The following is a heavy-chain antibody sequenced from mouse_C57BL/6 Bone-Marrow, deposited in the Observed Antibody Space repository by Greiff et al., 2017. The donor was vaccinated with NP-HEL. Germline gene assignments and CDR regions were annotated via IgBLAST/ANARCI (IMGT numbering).Heavy chain of an antibody. Sequence: EVMLVESGGGLVKPGGSLKLSCAASGFSFSDYGMHWVRQAPEKGLEWVAYISSGCSTIYYADTVKGRFTISRDNAKNTLFLQMTSVWSEDTGKYYCGRERSFAYWGKGTLVTVSA. D-gene: IGHD1-1*01. CDR1: GFSFSDYG. CDR2: ISSGCSTI. CDR3: GRERSFAY. J-gene: IGHJ3*01. V-gene: IGHV5-17*01.